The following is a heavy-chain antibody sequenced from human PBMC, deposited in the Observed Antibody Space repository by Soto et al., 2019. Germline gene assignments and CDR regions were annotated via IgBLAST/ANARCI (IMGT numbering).Heavy chain of an antibody. CDR3: AGGSFPGMLVAVAELDY. V-gene: IGHV1-69*12. J-gene: IGHJ4*02. CDR2: IIPIFGTA. CDR1: GGTFSSYA. D-gene: IGHD6-19*01. Sequence: QVQLVQSGAEVKKPGSSVKVSCKASGGTFSSYAISWVRQAPGQGLEWMGGIIPIFGTANYAQKFQGRVTITADESTSTAYMELSSLRSEDTAVYYCAGGSFPGMLVAVAELDYWGQGTLVTVSS.